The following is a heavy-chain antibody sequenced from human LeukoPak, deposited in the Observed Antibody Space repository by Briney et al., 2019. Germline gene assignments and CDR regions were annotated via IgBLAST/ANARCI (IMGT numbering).Heavy chain of an antibody. CDR3: ARDDVGYCSGGSCQGFDY. CDR2: IYHSGST. Sequence: PSETLSLTCAVSAYSISSGYYWGWIRQPPGKGLEWIGRIYHSGSTYYNPSLKSRVTISVDTSKNQFSLKLSSVTAADTAVYYCARDDVGYCSGGSCQGFDYWGQGTLVTVSS. D-gene: IGHD2-15*01. V-gene: IGHV4-38-2*02. J-gene: IGHJ4*02. CDR1: AYSISSGYY.